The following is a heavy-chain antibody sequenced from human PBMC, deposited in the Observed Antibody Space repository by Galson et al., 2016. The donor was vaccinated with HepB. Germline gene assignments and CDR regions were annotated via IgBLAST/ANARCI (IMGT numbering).Heavy chain of an antibody. Sequence: SLRLSCAASGFTFSSYSMNWVRQAPGKGLEWVSFISSNSAHTYYADSVRGRFTISRANAKNSLYLQMNSLSAEDTAVYYCARLVENWNEAGRFDSWGQGTLVTVSS. CDR2: ISSNSAHT. J-gene: IGHJ4*02. CDR1: GFTFSSYS. CDR3: ARLVENWNEAGRFDS. V-gene: IGHV3-21*05. D-gene: IGHD1-1*01.